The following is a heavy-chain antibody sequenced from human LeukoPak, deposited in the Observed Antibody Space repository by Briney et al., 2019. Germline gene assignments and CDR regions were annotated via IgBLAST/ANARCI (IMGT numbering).Heavy chain of an antibody. D-gene: IGHD6-13*01. CDR3: ATLGGYSSS. CDR2: ISYDGSNK. Sequence: XGSLRLSCAASGFTFSSNAMHWVRQAPGKGLEWVAVISYDGSNKYYADSVKGRFTISRDNSKNTLYLQMNSLRAEDTAVYYCATLGGYSSSWGQGTLVTVSS. J-gene: IGHJ4*02. CDR1: GFTFSSNA. V-gene: IGHV3-30-3*01.